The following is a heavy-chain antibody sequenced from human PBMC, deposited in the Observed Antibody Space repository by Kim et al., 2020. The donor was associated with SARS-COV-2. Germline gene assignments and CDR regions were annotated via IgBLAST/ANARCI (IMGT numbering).Heavy chain of an antibody. J-gene: IGHJ6*02. Sequence: SETLSLTCTVSGGSISSSSCYWGWIRQPPGKGLEWIGSIYYSGSTYYNPSLKSRVTISVDTSKNQFFLKLKSVTAADTAVYYCARLSKSASDGSITTYYDMDVWGQGTTVTVSS. CDR2: IYYSGST. CDR1: GGSISSSSCY. CDR3: ARLSKSASDGSITTYYDMDV. D-gene: IGHD3-22*01. V-gene: IGHV4-39*01.